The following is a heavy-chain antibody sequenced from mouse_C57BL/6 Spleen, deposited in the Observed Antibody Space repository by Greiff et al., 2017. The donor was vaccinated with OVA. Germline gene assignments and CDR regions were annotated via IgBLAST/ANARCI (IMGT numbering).Heavy chain of an antibody. CDR1: GYTFTSYW. J-gene: IGHJ1*03. CDR2: INPSSGYT. D-gene: IGHD1-1*01. CDR3: ARCYYGSSPLYWYFDV. Sequence: QVQLQQSGAELAKPGASVKLSCKASGYTFTSYWMHWVKQRPGQGLEWIGYINPSSGYTKYNQKFKDKATLTADESSSTAYMQLSSLTYEDSAVYYCARCYYGSSPLYWYFDVWGTGTTVTVSS. V-gene: IGHV1-7*01.